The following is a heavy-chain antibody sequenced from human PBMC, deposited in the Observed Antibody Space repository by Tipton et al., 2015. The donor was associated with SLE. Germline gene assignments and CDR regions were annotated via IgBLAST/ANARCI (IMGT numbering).Heavy chain of an antibody. CDR2: IYYIGSGIT. D-gene: IGHD5-12*01. V-gene: IGHV4-31*03. CDR3: ARDRSRGYGSFDD. Sequence: TLSLTCPVSGGSVSSVGYSWSWIRLQPGQGLEWIGYIYYIGSGITSYNPSLKSRLTISVDTSKNQFSLKLSSVTAADTAVYYCARDRSRGYGSFDDWGQGTLATASS. J-gene: IGHJ4*02. CDR1: GGSVSSVGYS.